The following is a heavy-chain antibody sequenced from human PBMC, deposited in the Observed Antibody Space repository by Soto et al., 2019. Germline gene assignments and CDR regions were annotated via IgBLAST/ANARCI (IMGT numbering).Heavy chain of an antibody. CDR3: VVAAQPDYFDD. D-gene: IGHD2-15*01. CDR1: GYTFTSYG. J-gene: IGHJ4*02. Sequence: QVQLVQSGAEVKKPGASVKVSCKASGYTFTSYGISWVRPAPGQGLEWMGWISAYNGNTNYAKKLQGRVTMTTDTSTSTAYMELRSLRSDDTAGYYCVVAAQPDYFDDWGQGTLVTVSS. V-gene: IGHV1-18*01. CDR2: ISAYNGNT.